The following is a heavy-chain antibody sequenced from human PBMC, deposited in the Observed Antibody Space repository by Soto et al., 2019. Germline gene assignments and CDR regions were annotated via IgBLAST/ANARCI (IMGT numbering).Heavy chain of an antibody. CDR3: ARARGYEALALVYFDY. V-gene: IGHV1-18*01. CDR2: ISAYNGNT. Sequence: ASVKVSCKASGYTFTSYGISWVRQAPGQGLEWMGWISAYNGNTNYAQKLQGRVTITTDTSTSTAYMELRSLRSDDTAVYYCARARGYEALALVYFDYWGQGTLVPVSS. D-gene: IGHD5-12*01. J-gene: IGHJ4*02. CDR1: GYTFTSYG.